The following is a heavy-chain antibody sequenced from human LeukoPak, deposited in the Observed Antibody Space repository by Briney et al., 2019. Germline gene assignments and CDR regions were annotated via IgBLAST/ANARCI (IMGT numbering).Heavy chain of an antibody. CDR1: GFTFSSYG. Sequence: GTLRLSCAASGFTFSSYGMSWVRQAPGKGLEWVSAISGSGGSTYYADSVKGRFTISRDNSKNTLYLQMNSLRAEDTAVYYCARGPGYDSSGYGASDRYWYFDLWGRGTLVTVSS. V-gene: IGHV3-23*01. CDR3: ARGPGYDSSGYGASDRYWYFDL. J-gene: IGHJ2*01. CDR2: ISGSGGST. D-gene: IGHD3-22*01.